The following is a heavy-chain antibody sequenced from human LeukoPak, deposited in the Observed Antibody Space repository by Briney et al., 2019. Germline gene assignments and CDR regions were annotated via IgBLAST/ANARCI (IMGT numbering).Heavy chain of an antibody. V-gene: IGHV3-48*03. CDR2: ISSSGSTI. J-gene: IGHJ4*02. CDR3: ARIGGVNSGYDLDY. Sequence: GGSLRLSCAASGFTFSSYEMNWVRQAPGKGLEWVSYISSSGSTIYYADSVKGRFTISRDNAKNSLYLQMNSLRAEDTAVYYRARIGGVNSGYDLDYWGQGTLVTVSS. D-gene: IGHD5-12*01. CDR1: GFTFSSYE.